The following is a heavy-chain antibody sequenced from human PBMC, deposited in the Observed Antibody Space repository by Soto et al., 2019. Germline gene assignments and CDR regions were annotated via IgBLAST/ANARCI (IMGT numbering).Heavy chain of an antibody. J-gene: IGHJ4*02. CDR2: IDWDDDK. CDR1: GFSLSTSGMC. D-gene: IGHD3-22*01. Sequence: ESGPTLVNPTQTLTLTCTFSGFSLSTSGMCVSWIRQPPGKALEWLALIDWDDDKYYSTSLKTRLTISKDTSKNQVVLTMTNMDPVDTATYYCARIRLYDSSGYYYDYWGQGTLVTVSS. V-gene: IGHV2-70*01. CDR3: ARIRLYDSSGYYYDY.